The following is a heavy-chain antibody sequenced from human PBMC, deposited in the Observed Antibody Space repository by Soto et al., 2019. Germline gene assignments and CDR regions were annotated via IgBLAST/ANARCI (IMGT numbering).Heavy chain of an antibody. CDR3: ARDDTSSWSTSDC. J-gene: IGHJ4*02. D-gene: IGHD6-13*01. CDR1: GFTFSNFW. CDR2: IHPDGGAK. Sequence: EVQLVESGGGLVQPGGSLRLSCAASGFTFSNFWMTWVRQAPGKGLEWVANIHPDGGAKYYVDTVKGRFTISRDNPKNSLYLQMDSPRADDTAVYFCARDDTSSWSTSDCWGQGTLVTVSS. V-gene: IGHV3-7*01.